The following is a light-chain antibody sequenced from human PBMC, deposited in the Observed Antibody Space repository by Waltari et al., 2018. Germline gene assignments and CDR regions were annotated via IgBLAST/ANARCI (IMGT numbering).Light chain of an antibody. Sequence: ELVLTPSPRTLSLSPGERATLSCRASQSVSSSYLAWYQQKPCQAPRLLIYGASSRATGIPERCSGSGSGTDFTLTISRLEPEDFAVYYCQQYGSSRWTFGQGTKVEIK. CDR3: QQYGSSRWT. CDR2: GAS. CDR1: QSVSSSY. V-gene: IGKV3-20*01. J-gene: IGKJ1*01.